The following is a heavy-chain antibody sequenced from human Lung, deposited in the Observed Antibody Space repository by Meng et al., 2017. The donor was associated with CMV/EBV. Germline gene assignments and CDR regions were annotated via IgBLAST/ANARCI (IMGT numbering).Heavy chain of an antibody. Sequence: SXXVSXKASGGTFSSYAISWVRQAPGQGLEWMGGIIPIFGTANYAQKFQGRVTITTDESTSTAYMELSSLRSEDTAVYYCATDYDSSGYYQYWGQGTLVTVS. J-gene: IGHJ4*02. D-gene: IGHD3-22*01. CDR3: ATDYDSSGYYQY. CDR2: IIPIFGTA. CDR1: GGTFSSYA. V-gene: IGHV1-69*05.